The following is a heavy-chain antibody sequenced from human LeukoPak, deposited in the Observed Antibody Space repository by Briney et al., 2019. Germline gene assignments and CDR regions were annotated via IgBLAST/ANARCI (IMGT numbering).Heavy chain of an antibody. Sequence: ASVKVSCKASGYXFTDYYVHWVRXAPGQGXEXLGWINPDSGATNFAQRFQGRVTMTRDTSVNTAHMELNNLRSDDTAVYYCARDLCHGGSCFHFDSWGQGTLVTVSS. D-gene: IGHD2-15*01. V-gene: IGHV1-2*02. J-gene: IGHJ4*02. CDR3: ARDLCHGGSCFHFDS. CDR2: INPDSGAT. CDR1: GYXFTDYY.